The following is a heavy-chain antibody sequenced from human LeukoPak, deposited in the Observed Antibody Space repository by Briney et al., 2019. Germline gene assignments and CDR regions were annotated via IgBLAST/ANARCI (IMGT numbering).Heavy chain of an antibody. Sequence: SQTLSLTCTVSGGSISSGGYYWSWIRQPPGKGLEWIGEINHSGSANYNPSLKSRVTISVDTSKNQFSLKLSSVTAADTAVYYCARLRIAAAATYYYYGMDVWGQGTTVTVSS. CDR2: INHSGSA. D-gene: IGHD6-13*01. V-gene: IGHV4-30-2*01. CDR1: GGSISSGGYY. J-gene: IGHJ6*02. CDR3: ARLRIAAAATYYYYGMDV.